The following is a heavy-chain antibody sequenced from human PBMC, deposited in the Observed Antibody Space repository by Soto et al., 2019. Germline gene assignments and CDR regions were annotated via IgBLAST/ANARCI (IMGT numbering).Heavy chain of an antibody. J-gene: IGHJ4*02. V-gene: IGHV4-39*01. D-gene: IGHD2-15*01. CDR2: IYYDEST. Sequence: QVQLQESGPGLLKPLETLSLTCTVSGVSLNSGHYYWVWIRQSPGKGLAWIASIYYDESTYYNPSLKSRVTISTDKPKNQFSLTLKSVTAADTAVYYCGKVLIGATRHTDVDSWGQVALVTVSS. CDR3: GKVLIGATRHTDVDS. CDR1: GVSLNSGHYY.